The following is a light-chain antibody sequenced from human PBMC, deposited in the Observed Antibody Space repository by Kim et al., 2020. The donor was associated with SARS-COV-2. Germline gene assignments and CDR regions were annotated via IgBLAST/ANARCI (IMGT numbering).Light chain of an antibody. CDR1: SIGSKS. Sequence: APGKTARVSCGGNSIGSKSVHWYQQKSGQAPVLVIYYDSDRPSGIPERFSGSNSGNTATLTISGTQAMDEADYYCQAWDSSTHNYVFGAGTKVTVL. CDR3: QAWDSSTHNYV. V-gene: IGLV3-21*01. CDR2: YDS. J-gene: IGLJ1*01.